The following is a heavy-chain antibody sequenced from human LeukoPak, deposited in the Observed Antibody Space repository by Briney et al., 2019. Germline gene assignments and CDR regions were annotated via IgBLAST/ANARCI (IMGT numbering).Heavy chain of an antibody. J-gene: IGHJ6*02. CDR3: ARAPGKVVTDYYYGMDV. D-gene: IGHD2-21*02. Sequence: SETLSLTCTVSGGSISSYYWSWIRQPPGKGLEWIGYIYYSGSTNYNPSLKSRVTISVDTSKNQLSLKLSSVTAADTAVYYCARAPGKVVTDYYYGMDVWGQGTTVTVSS. V-gene: IGHV4-59*01. CDR2: IYYSGST. CDR1: GGSISSYY.